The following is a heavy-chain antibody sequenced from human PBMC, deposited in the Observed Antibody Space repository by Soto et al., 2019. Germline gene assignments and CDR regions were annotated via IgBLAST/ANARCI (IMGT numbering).Heavy chain of an antibody. CDR2: ISSNGGST. V-gene: IGHV3-64D*08. CDR3: VKDLPPVLLWFGGFNDY. D-gene: IGHD3-10*01. J-gene: IGHJ4*02. Sequence: GESLKISCSASGFTFSSYAMHWVRQAPGKGLEYVSAISSNGGSTYYADSVKGRFTISRDNSKNTLYLQMSSLRAEDTAVYYCVKDLPPVLLWFGGFNDYWGQGTLVTVSS. CDR1: GFTFSSYA.